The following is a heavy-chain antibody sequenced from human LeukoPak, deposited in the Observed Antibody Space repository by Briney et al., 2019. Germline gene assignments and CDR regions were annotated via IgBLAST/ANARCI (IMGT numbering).Heavy chain of an antibody. Sequence: GGSLRLSCAASGFTFDDYAMHWVRQAPGKGLEWVSLISWDGGSTYYADSVKGRFTIFRDNSKNSLYLQMNSLRAEDTALYYCAKDFMVRGVHSPPGLYWGQGTMVTVSS. CDR2: ISWDGGST. V-gene: IGHV3-43D*03. J-gene: IGHJ3*01. CDR3: AKDFMVRGVHSPPGLY. CDR1: GFTFDDYA. D-gene: IGHD3-10*01.